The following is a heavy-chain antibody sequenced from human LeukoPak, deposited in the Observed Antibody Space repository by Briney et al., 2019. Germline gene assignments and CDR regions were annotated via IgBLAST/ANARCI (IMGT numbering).Heavy chain of an antibody. Sequence: RASVKVSCKASVYTFTGYYMHWVRQAPGQGLEWMGWISPNSGGTNYAQKFQGRVTMTRDTSISTAYMELSRLRSDDTAVYYCARDEAAAADYWGQGTLVTVSS. CDR1: VYTFTGYY. CDR3: ARDEAAAADY. CDR2: ISPNSGGT. D-gene: IGHD6-13*01. J-gene: IGHJ4*02. V-gene: IGHV1-2*02.